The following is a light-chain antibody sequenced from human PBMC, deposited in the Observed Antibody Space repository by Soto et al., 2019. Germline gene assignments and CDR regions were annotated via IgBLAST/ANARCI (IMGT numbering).Light chain of an antibody. Sequence: DIQMTQSLSTLSASVGDRVTITCRASQIIYNWLAWYQQKPGKAPKLLIYDVSTLESGVPSRFSGSGFGTEFTLTISSLQPDDSATYYCQQCNTCWTFGQGTKVDIK. V-gene: IGKV1-5*01. CDR3: QQCNTCWT. J-gene: IGKJ1*01. CDR2: DVS. CDR1: QIIYNW.